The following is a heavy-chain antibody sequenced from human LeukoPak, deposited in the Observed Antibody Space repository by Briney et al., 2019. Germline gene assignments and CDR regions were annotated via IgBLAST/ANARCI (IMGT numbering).Heavy chain of an antibody. D-gene: IGHD2-2*02. V-gene: IGHV1-69*01. Sequence: GASVKVSCKASGGTFSSYAISWVRQAPGQGLEWMGGIIPIFGTANYAQKFQGRVTITADESTSTAYKELSSLRSEDTAVYYCARTRSDIVVVPAAIIWFDPWGQGTLVTVSS. CDR2: IIPIFGTA. CDR3: ARTRSDIVVVPAAIIWFDP. J-gene: IGHJ5*02. CDR1: GGTFSSYA.